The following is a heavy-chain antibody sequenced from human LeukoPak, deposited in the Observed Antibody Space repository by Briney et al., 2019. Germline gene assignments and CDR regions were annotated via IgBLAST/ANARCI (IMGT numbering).Heavy chain of an antibody. V-gene: IGHV3-11*01. CDR2: ISSSGSTI. CDR3: ARVSDDYVWGSYRLVPGYYGMDV. CDR1: GFTFSSYW. D-gene: IGHD3-16*02. Sequence: GGSLRLSCAASGFTFSSYWMSWIRQAPGKGLEWVSYISSSGSTIYYADSVKGRFTISRDNAKNSLYLQMNSLRAGDTAVYYCARVSDDYVWGSYRLVPGYYGMDVWGQGTTVTVSS. J-gene: IGHJ6*02.